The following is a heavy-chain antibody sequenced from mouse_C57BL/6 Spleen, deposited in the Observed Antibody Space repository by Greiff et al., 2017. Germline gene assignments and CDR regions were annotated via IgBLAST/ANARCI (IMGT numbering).Heavy chain of an antibody. CDR2: IWSGGST. CDR3: ARNWDREAWFAY. V-gene: IGHV2-2*01. D-gene: IGHD3-3*01. Sequence: QVQLKQSGPGLVQPSQSLSITCTVSGFSLTSYGVHWVRQSPGKGLEWLGVIWSGGSTDYNAAFISRLSISKDNSKSQVFFRRNRLQADDTAIYYFARNWDREAWFAYWGQGTLVTVSA. CDR1: GFSLTSYG. J-gene: IGHJ3*01.